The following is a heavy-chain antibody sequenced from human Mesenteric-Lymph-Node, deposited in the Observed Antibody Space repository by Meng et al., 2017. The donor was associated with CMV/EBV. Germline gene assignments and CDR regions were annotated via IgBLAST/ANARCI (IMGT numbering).Heavy chain of an antibody. J-gene: IGHJ4*02. D-gene: IGHD5-18*01. CDR2: IYYSGTT. Sequence: SETLSLTCTVSGGSISSYYWSWIRQPPEKGLEWIGYIYYSGTTNYNPSLKSRVTISVDTSKNLFSLKLTSVTAADTAVYYCARAWGYGWGHFEYWGQGTLVTVSS. V-gene: IGHV4-59*01. CDR3: ARAWGYGWGHFEY. CDR1: GGSISSYY.